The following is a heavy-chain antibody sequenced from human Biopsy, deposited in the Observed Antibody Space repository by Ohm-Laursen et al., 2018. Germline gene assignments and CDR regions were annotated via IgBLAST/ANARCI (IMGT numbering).Heavy chain of an antibody. D-gene: IGHD1-26*01. Sequence: PPGTLSLTCTVSGGSMTGYEWSWIRLAPGKGLEWIGYIYYSGGTEYNPSLASRVTFSVDMSKSQFSLKLYSVTAADTAVYYCARVEAGTYDALDIWGQGTLVAVSA. J-gene: IGHJ3*02. CDR3: ARVEAGTYDALDI. CDR1: GGSMTGYE. CDR2: IYYSGGT. V-gene: IGHV4-59*01.